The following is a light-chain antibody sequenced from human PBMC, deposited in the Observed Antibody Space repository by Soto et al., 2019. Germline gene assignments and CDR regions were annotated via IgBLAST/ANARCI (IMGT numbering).Light chain of an antibody. Sequence: DIQMTQSPSTLSASVGDRVTITCRASESISSWLAWYQQKPGKAPKVLIYKASSLESGVPSRFSGSGSGTEFTLTISSLQPDDFATYYCQQYNSYDTFGQGTKLEIK. CDR3: QQYNSYDT. CDR1: ESISSW. V-gene: IGKV1-5*03. J-gene: IGKJ2*01. CDR2: KAS.